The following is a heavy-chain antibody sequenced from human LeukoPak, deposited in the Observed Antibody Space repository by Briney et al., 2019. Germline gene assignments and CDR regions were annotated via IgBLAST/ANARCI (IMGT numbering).Heavy chain of an antibody. Sequence: SETLSLTCTVSGYSMSSGYYWGWIRQPPGKGLEWIGSTYHSGSTYYNPSLKSRVTISVDTSKNQFSLKLSSVTAADTAVYYCASPGQQWLVRKNAFDIWGQGTMVTVSS. J-gene: IGHJ3*02. CDR1: GYSMSSGYY. D-gene: IGHD6-19*01. CDR3: ASPGQQWLVRKNAFDI. V-gene: IGHV4-38-2*02. CDR2: TYHSGST.